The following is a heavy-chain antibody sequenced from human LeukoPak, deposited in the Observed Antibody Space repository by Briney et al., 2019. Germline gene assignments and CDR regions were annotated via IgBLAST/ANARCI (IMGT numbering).Heavy chain of an antibody. CDR1: GFTFSTYG. CDR2: IRHDGSNK. J-gene: IGHJ4*02. D-gene: IGHD3-9*01. Sequence: PGGSLRLSCAASGFTFSTYGMHWVRQAPDKGLEGVAFIRHDGSNKYYADSVKGRFTISRDNSKNTLYLQMNSLRAEDTAVYYCAKEVYGYDILTGCDSWGQGTLVTVSS. V-gene: IGHV3-30*02. CDR3: AKEVYGYDILTGCDS.